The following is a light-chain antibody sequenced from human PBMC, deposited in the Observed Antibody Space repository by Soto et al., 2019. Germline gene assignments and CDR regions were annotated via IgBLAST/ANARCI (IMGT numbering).Light chain of an antibody. CDR2: RAS. J-gene: IGKJ1*01. Sequence: IVMTQSPATLSVSPGERATLSCGASQKIYSNVAWYQQRPGQAPRLRIYRASARGTGIPARFSGSGSGREFPPTSCRLPADDFTVYSCLQYHNLWAFGPGTKVDIK. V-gene: IGKV3-15*01. CDR3: LQYHNLWA. CDR1: QKIYSN.